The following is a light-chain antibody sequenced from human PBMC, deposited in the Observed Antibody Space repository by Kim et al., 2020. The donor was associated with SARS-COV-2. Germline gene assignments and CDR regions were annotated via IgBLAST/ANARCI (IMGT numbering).Light chain of an antibody. CDR1: SSDVGAYNY. J-gene: IGLJ1*01. CDR2: DVT. CDR3: SSYSSSSPHV. V-gene: IGLV2-14*03. Sequence: QSALTQPASVSGSPGQSVTISCAGTSSDVGAYNYVSWYQQHPGKAPKLMIYDVTNRPSGDSNRFSGSKSGNTASLSISGLQAEDEADYYCSSYSSSSPHVLGTGTKVTVL.